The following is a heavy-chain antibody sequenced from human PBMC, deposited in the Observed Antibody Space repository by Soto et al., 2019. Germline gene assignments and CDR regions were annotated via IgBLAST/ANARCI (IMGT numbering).Heavy chain of an antibody. J-gene: IGHJ4*02. V-gene: IGHV1-69*01. CDR1: VWSNSRYA. CDR3: ATASYEYPY. CDR2: IIPIFGTA. D-gene: IGHD5-12*01. Sequence: PLNLSRKASVWSNSRYAISWARQAPGQGLEWMGGIIPIFGTANYAQKFQGRVTITADESTSTAYMELSRLRSEDTAEYYCATASYEYPYWGQGALVTVFS.